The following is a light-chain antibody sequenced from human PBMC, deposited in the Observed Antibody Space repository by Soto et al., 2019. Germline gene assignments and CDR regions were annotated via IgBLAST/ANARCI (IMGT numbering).Light chain of an antibody. CDR1: SSGVGGYNC. V-gene: IGLV2-11*01. CDR3: CSHSASYTFV. CDR2: DVT. J-gene: IGLJ1*01. Sequence: QSVLTQPRSVSGSPGQSVTISCTGTSSGVGGYNCVSWYQQHPGKAPQLIIYDVTQRPSGVPDRFSGSKSGNTASLSISGLQAEDEADYYCCSHSASYTFVFGIGTKVTVL.